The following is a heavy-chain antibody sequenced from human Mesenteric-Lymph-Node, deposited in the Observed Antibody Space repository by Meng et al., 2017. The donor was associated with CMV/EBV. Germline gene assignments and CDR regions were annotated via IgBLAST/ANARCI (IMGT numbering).Heavy chain of an antibody. CDR1: GGSFSGYY. CDR2: INHSGST. D-gene: IGHD6-13*01. CDR3: ASEAPAAAAGNWFDP. V-gene: IGHV4-34*01. J-gene: IGHJ5*02. Sequence: GSLRLSCAVYGGSFSGYYWSWIRQPPGKGLEWIGEINHSGSTYYNPSLKSRVTISVDTSKNQFSLKLSSVTAADTAVYYCASEAPAAAAGNWFDPWGQGTLVTVSS.